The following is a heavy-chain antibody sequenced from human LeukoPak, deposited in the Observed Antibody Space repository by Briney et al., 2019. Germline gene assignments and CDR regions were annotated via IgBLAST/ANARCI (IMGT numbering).Heavy chain of an antibody. D-gene: IGHD3-10*01. V-gene: IGHV1-24*01. CDR1: GYTLTELS. CDR2: FDPEDGET. CDR3: ATRWGGLDY. Sequence: ASVKVSCKVSGYTLTELSMHWVRQAPGKGLEWMGGFDPEDGETIYAQKFQGRVTMTGDTSTDTAYMELSSLRSDDTAVYYCATRWGGLDYWGQGTLVTVSS. J-gene: IGHJ4*02.